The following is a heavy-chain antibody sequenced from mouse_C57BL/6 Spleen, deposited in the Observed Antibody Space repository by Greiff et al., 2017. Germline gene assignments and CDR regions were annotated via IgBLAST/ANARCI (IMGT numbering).Heavy chain of an antibody. CDR3: ESGDDSDYEFAY. V-gene: IGHV1-55*01. Sequence: QVHVKQPGAELVKPGASVKMSCTASGYTFTSYWITWVKQRPGQGLEWIGDIYPGSGSTNYNEKFKSKATLTVDPSSSTAHMQLRMMTSEDAEVSYCESGDDSDYEFAYWGQGTLVTVSA. J-gene: IGHJ3*01. CDR1: GYTFTSYW. CDR2: IYPGSGST. D-gene: IGHD2-3*01.